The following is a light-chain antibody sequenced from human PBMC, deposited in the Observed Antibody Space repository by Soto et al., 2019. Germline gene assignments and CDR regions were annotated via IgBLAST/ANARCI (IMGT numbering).Light chain of an antibody. V-gene: IGKV3-15*01. CDR1: QSVGSN. CDR3: QQYGHSPRT. Sequence: EIVMTQSPATLSVSPGEGATLSCRASQSVGSNLTWYQQKPGQAPRLLIYGASTRATGVPARFSGSGSGTEFTLTISSLQSEDFAVYYCQQYGHSPRTFGQGTKVDIK. CDR2: GAS. J-gene: IGKJ1*01.